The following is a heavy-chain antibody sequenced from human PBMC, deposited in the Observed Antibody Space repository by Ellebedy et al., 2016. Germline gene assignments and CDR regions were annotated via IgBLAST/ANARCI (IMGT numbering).Heavy chain of an antibody. V-gene: IGHV1-58*02. J-gene: IGHJ6*02. CDR1: GFTFDNSA. Sequence: ASVKVSCKPSGFTFDNSAMQWVRQARGQRPEWIGWIVAGNGNTKYAQKFRDRVIITRDRSTGTAYLEIRSLRYEDTAIYYCGAVYQSSAWYPLMDVWGPGTTVTVSS. D-gene: IGHD6-19*01. CDR2: IVAGNGNT. CDR3: GAVYQSSAWYPLMDV.